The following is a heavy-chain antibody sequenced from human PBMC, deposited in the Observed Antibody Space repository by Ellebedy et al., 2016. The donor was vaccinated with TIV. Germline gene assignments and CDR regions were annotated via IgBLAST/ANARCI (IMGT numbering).Heavy chain of an antibody. V-gene: IGHV3-74*01. CDR2: ISGDGSST. J-gene: IGHJ4*02. D-gene: IGHD5-12*01. CDR1: GFTFSNYW. CDR3: VRGYSSQYRLDY. Sequence: PGGSLTLSCAASGFTFSNYWMHWVRQAPGKGLVWVSRISGDGSSTAYADSVKDRFTISRDNAKNTLYLQIRSLRVDDTAMYYCVRGYSSQYRLDYWGQGTLVTASS.